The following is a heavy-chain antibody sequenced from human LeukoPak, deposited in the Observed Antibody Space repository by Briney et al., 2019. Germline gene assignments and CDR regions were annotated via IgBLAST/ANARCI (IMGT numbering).Heavy chain of an antibody. CDR2: ISSSGGTT. CDR1: GFTFSTHA. Sequence: GGSLRLSCAASGFTFSTHAVNWVRQAPGKGLEWVSAISSSGGTTYYADSVKGRFSISRDNSKNTLYLQMNSLRAEDTAVYHCAKAPSRGYDTSGYYSWGQGTLVTVSS. V-gene: IGHV3-23*01. D-gene: IGHD3-22*01. J-gene: IGHJ4*02. CDR3: AKAPSRGYDTSGYYS.